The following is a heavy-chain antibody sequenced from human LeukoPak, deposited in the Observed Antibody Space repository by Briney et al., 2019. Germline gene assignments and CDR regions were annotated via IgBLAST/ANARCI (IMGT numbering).Heavy chain of an antibody. CDR1: GYTFTSYG. CDR3: ARDIVVVPAAMDAFDI. Sequence: GASVKVSCKASGYTFTSYGISWVRQAPGQGLEWMGWTSAYNGNTNYAQKLQGRVTMTTDTSTSTAYMELRSLRSDDTAVYYCARDIVVVPAAMDAFDIWGQGTMVTVSS. J-gene: IGHJ3*02. D-gene: IGHD2-2*01. V-gene: IGHV1-18*01. CDR2: TSAYNGNT.